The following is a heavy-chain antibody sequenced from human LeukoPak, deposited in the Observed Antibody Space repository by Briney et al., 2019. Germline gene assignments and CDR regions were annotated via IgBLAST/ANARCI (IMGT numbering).Heavy chain of an antibody. Sequence: PGGSLRLSCAASGFTFSSYAMSWVRQAPGKGLEWVSSISGIGGSTFYIDSVRGRFTISRDNSKDTLYLQMNSLGADDTAVYYCAKILGYCSGGRRYGPFDYWGRGTLVTVSS. J-gene: IGHJ4*02. D-gene: IGHD2-15*01. CDR3: AKILGYCSGGRRYGPFDY. CDR1: GFTFSSYA. CDR2: ISGIGGST. V-gene: IGHV3-23*01.